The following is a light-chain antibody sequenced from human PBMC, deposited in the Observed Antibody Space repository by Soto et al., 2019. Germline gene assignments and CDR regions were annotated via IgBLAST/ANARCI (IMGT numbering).Light chain of an antibody. CDR1: QSLLHSNGYNY. Sequence: DIVMTQSPLALPVTPGEPASISCRSSQSLLHSNGYNYLDWYLQKPRQSPQLLIYLGSNRASGVPDRFSGSGSGTDFTVKISRVEAEDVGIYYCMQALQTPRTFGQGTKVEIK. V-gene: IGKV2-28*01. CDR2: LGS. CDR3: MQALQTPRT. J-gene: IGKJ1*01.